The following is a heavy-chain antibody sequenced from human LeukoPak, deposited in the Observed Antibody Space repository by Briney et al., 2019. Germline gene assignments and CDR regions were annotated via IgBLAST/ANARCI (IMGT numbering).Heavy chain of an antibody. CDR2: ISSSSSTI. V-gene: IGHV3-48*01. CDR1: GFTFSSYG. CDR3: AKDWHYYDSSGYYLFDY. D-gene: IGHD3-22*01. Sequence: AGGSLRLSCAASGFTFSSYGMTWVRQAPGKGLEWVSYISSSSSTIYYADSVKGRFTISRDNSKNTLYLQMNSLRAEDTAVYYCAKDWHYYDSSGYYLFDYWGQGTLVTVSS. J-gene: IGHJ4*02.